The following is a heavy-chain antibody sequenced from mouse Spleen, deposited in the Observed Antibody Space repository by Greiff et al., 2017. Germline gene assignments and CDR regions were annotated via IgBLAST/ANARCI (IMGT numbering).Heavy chain of an antibody. CDR1: GYAFSSSW. CDR3: ARELLYYFDY. D-gene: IGHD2-1*01. CDR2: IYPGDGDT. J-gene: IGHJ2*01. V-gene: IGHV1-82*01. Sequence: VQLQESGPELVKPGDSVKISCKASGYAFSSSWMNWVKQRPGKGLEWIGRIYPGDGDTNYNGKFKDKATLTADKSSSTAYMQLSSLTSEDSAVYFCARELLYYFDYWGQGTTLTVSS.